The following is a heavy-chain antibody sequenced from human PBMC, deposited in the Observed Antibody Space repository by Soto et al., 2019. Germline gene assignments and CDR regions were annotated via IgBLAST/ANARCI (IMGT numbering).Heavy chain of an antibody. CDR3: TRANWYSEY. J-gene: IGHJ4*02. D-gene: IGHD7-27*01. CDR2: IYYNGNT. CDR1: GGSISNHY. V-gene: IGHV4-59*11. Sequence: QVQLQESGPGLVKPSETMYLTCSVSGGSISNHYWSWIRQTPGKGLEWIGYIYYNGNTNYNPSLKSRVTMSVDTSRNQISLKLTTVTAADTAVYYCTRANWYSEYWGQGTLVTVSS.